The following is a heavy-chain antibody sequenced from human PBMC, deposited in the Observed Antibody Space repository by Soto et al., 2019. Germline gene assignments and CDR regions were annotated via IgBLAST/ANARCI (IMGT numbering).Heavy chain of an antibody. V-gene: IGHV4-31*03. CDR2: IYYSGST. D-gene: IGHD2-8*01. Sequence: LSLTCTVSGGSISSGGYYWSWIRQHPGKGLEWIGYIYYSGSTYYNPSLKSRVTISVDTSKNQFSLKLSSVTAADTAVYYCARALIERWLQFRQVVHSGQATLVTVSS. J-gene: IGHJ4*02. CDR1: GGSISSGGYY. CDR3: ARALIERWLQFRQVVH.